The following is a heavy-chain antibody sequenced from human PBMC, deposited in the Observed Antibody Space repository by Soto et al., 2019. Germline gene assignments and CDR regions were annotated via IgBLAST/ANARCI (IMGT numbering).Heavy chain of an antibody. CDR3: ARASGSYSPSDY. V-gene: IGHV3-48*02. CDR2: ISSSSLTI. CDR1: GFTFSSYY. Sequence: PGGSLRLSCAASGFTFSSYYMNWVRQAPGKGLEWVSYISSSSLTIYSADSVKGRFTISRDNAKKSLYLQMNSLRDEDTAVYYCARASGSYSPSDYWGQGTLVTVSS. D-gene: IGHD1-26*01. J-gene: IGHJ4*02.